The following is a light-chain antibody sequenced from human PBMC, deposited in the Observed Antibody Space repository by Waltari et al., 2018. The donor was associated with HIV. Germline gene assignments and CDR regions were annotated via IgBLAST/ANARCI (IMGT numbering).Light chain of an antibody. CDR2: SNN. Sequence: QSVLTQPPSASGTPGQRVTISCSGSSSNIGSNTVNWYQQLPGTAPKLLIYSNNQRAAGAPARFSGSKSGTSASLAISVLQSEDAAYYYCAAWDDSLNGVVFGGGTKLTVL. CDR1: SSNIGSNT. J-gene: IGLJ2*01. V-gene: IGLV1-44*01. CDR3: AAWDDSLNGVV.